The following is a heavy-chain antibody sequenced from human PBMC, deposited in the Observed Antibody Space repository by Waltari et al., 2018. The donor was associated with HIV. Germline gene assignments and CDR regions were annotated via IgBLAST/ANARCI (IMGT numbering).Heavy chain of an antibody. CDR2: ISYDGSQK. D-gene: IGHD1-26*01. CDR1: GFTVREKG. V-gene: IGHV3-30*03. CDR3: ARDHVGGSTSLFAFDL. Sequence: QVQLVESGGGVVQPGRSRRLSCEASGFTVREKGGKGVRQAPDKGLEWVAVISYDGSQKYYADSVRGRFTVSRDNSKNTLYVLMNSLRPEDTAVYYCARDHVGGSTSLFAFDLWGQGTKVTVSS. J-gene: IGHJ3*01.